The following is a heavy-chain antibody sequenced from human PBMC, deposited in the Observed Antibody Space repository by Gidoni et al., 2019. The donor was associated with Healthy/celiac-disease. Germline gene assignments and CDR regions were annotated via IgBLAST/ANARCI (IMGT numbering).Heavy chain of an antibody. Sequence: EVQLVESGGGLVKPGGSLRLSCAASGFTFSNAWMSWVRQAPGKGLEWVGRIKSKTDGGTTDYAAPVKGRFTISRDDSKNTLYLQMNSLKTEDTAVYYCTTDRSNYYDTGLYYWGQGTLVTVSS. J-gene: IGHJ4*02. D-gene: IGHD3-22*01. CDR1: GFTFSNAW. V-gene: IGHV3-15*01. CDR2: IKSKTDGGTT. CDR3: TTDRSNYYDTGLYY.